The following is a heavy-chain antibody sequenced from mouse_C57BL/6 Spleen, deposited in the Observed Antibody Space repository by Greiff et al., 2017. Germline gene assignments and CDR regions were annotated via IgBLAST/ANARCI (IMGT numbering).Heavy chain of an antibody. V-gene: IGHV1-82*01. J-gene: IGHJ1*03. Sequence: LVESGPELVKPGASVKISCKASGYAFSSSWMNWVKQRPGKGLEWIGRIYPGDGDTNYNGKFKGKATLTADKSSSTAYMQLSSLTSEDSAVYFCARTYYGSSFYRYFDVWGTGTTVTVSS. CDR2: IYPGDGDT. CDR3: ARTYYGSSFYRYFDV. CDR1: GYAFSSSW. D-gene: IGHD1-1*01.